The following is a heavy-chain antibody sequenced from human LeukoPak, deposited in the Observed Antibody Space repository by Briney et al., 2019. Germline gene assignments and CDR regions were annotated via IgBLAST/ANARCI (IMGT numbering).Heavy chain of an antibody. Sequence: SETLSLTCTVSGGSISRSSYYWGWIRQPLGKRLEWIASIYYSGTTYYNPSLKSRVTISVDTSKNQFSLKLSSVTAADTAVYYCAEEMVTVITRSFDFWGQGTLVTVSS. CDR2: IYYSGTT. CDR3: AEEMVTVITRSFDF. CDR1: GGSISRSSYY. D-gene: IGHD5-24*01. J-gene: IGHJ4*02. V-gene: IGHV4-39*01.